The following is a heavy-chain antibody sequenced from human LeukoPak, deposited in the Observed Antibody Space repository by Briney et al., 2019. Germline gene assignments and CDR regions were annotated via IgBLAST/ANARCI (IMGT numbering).Heavy chain of an antibody. D-gene: IGHD1-7*01. V-gene: IGHV3-13*01. J-gene: IGHJ3*02. CDR2: IGTAGDT. Sequence: PGGSLRLSCAASGFTFSSYDMHWVRHATGKGLEWVSAIGTAGDTYYPGSVKGRFTISRENAKNSLYLQMNSLRAEDTAVYYCARGTYPGSDAFDIWGQGTMVTVSS. CDR3: ARGTYPGSDAFDI. CDR1: GFTFSSYD.